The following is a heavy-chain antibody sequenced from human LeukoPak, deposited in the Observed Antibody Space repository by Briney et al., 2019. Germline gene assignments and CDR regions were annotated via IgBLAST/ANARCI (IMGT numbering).Heavy chain of an antibody. J-gene: IGHJ5*02. CDR2: ISSSGSTI. CDR3: GIELAYCGGVCYSGVFDP. Sequence: GGSLRLSSAASVVTLTEYYMSCIRQAPGKGLEWVPYISSSGSTIYYADSVKGRFTISRDNAKNSLYLQMNSLRAEDTAVYYCGIELAYCGGVCYSGVFDPWGQGTLVTVSS. V-gene: IGHV3-11*04. CDR1: VVTLTEYY. D-gene: IGHD2-21*02.